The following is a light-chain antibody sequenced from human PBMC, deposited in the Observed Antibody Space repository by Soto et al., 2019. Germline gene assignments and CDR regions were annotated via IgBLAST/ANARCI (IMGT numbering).Light chain of an antibody. Sequence: ISQSPTTVSASEGDTATVTCRASQSVGGWLAWYQQKPGEAPKLLVYGASALARGVPSRFSGSGSGTKFTLTIASLQPDDFAPYYCQQYETFSGTFGPGTKV. CDR2: GAS. CDR3: QQYETFSGT. V-gene: IGKV1-5*01. CDR1: QSVGGW. J-gene: IGKJ1*01.